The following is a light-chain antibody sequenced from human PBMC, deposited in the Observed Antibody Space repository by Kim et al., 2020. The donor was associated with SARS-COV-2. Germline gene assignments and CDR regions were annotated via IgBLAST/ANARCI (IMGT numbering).Light chain of an antibody. CDR1: KLGDKY. CDR3: QAWDSGTAVV. J-gene: IGLJ2*01. CDR2: QDT. Sequence: SYELTQPPSVSVSPGQTASITCSGDKLGDKYVFWYQQKPGQSPVLVIYQDTKRPSGIPERFSASNSGNTATLTISGTQATDEADYYCQAWDSGTAVVFVGGTQLTVL. V-gene: IGLV3-1*01.